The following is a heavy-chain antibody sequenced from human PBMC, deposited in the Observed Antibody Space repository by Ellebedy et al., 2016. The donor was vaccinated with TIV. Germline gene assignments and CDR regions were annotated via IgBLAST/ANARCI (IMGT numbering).Heavy chain of an antibody. CDR3: AIVATKGPFDY. CDR2: ISYDGSNK. Sequence: GESLKISCAASGFTFSSYAMHWVRQAPGKGLEWVAVISYDGSNKYYADSVKGRFTISRDNSKNTLYLQMNSLRAEDTAVYYCAIVATKGPFDYWGQGTPVTVSS. CDR1: GFTFSSYA. J-gene: IGHJ4*02. D-gene: IGHD5-12*01. V-gene: IGHV3-30*04.